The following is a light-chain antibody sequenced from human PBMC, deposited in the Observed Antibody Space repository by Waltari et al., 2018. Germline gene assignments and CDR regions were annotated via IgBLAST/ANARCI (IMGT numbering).Light chain of an antibody. CDR3: QQYYSTPWT. J-gene: IGKJ1*01. CDR1: QSVLYSSNNKNF. Sequence: DIVMTQSPDSLSVSLGERATINCKSSQSVLYSSNNKNFLAWYQQKPGQPPKLLIYWASTRQSGVPDRFSGSGSGTDFTLTISSPQAEDVAVYYCQQYYSTPWTFGQGTKVETK. V-gene: IGKV4-1*01. CDR2: WAS.